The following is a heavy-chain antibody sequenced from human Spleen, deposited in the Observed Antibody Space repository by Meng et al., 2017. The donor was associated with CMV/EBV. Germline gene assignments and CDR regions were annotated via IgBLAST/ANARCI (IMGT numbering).Heavy chain of an antibody. D-gene: IGHD3-22*01. Sequence: GGSLRLSCAASGFAFSNYAMNWVRQAPGKGLEWVSSVIGSNGNTYYADSVKGRFTISRDNAKKSLYLQMNSLRGEDTAVYYCARDPYYDSSGSTWGQGTLVTVSS. CDR2: VIGSNGNT. V-gene: IGHV3-21*01. CDR3: ARDPYYDSSGST. J-gene: IGHJ5*02. CDR1: GFAFSNYA.